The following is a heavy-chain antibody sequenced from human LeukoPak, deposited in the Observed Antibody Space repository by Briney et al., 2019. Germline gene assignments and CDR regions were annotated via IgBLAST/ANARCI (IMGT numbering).Heavy chain of an antibody. CDR3: ARGGGYYAIDY. CDR1: GFTFSSHW. D-gene: IGHD1-26*01. Sequence: GGSLRLSCAASGFTFSSHWMSWVRQAPGQGLEWVANIKQDGSEKYYVDSVKGRFTISRDNAKNSLYLQMSNLRAEDTAVYYCARGGGYYAIDYWGQGTLVTVSS. CDR2: IKQDGSEK. V-gene: IGHV3-7*03. J-gene: IGHJ4*02.